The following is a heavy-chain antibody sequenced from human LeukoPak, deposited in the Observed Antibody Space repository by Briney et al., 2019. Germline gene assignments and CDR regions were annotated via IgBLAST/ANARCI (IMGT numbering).Heavy chain of an antibody. V-gene: IGHV1-24*01. CDR2: LDPADGEM. CDR3: ATGRTKWDLLNY. Sequence: ASVKVSCRVSGYSLTELSLHWVRQAPGKGLEWMGGLDPADGEMIYTQMFQGRITMTEDSSTDTAYMEMSSLRSDDTAVYYCATGRTKWDLLNYWGQGTLVTVSS. D-gene: IGHD1-26*01. J-gene: IGHJ4*02. CDR1: GYSLTELS.